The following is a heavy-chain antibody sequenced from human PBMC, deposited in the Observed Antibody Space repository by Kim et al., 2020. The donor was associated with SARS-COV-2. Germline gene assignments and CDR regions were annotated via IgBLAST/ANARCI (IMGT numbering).Heavy chain of an antibody. J-gene: IGHJ3*02. D-gene: IGHD3-22*01. Sequence: PSLQGQVTISADTSINTAYLQWSSLKASDTAMYYCARKFYSDSRGYYAYDIWGQGTMVTVSS. CDR3: ARKFYSDSRGYYAYDI. V-gene: IGHV5-51*01.